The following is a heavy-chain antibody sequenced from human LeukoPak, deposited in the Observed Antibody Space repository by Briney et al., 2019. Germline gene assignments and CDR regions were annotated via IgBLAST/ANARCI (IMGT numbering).Heavy chain of an antibody. CDR3: ARPAVVGHFDY. D-gene: IGHD6-19*01. CDR1: GYTFTSYY. V-gene: IGHV1-46*01. CDR2: INPSGGST. Sequence: SVKVSCKASGYTFTSYYMHWVRQAPGQGLECMGIINPSGGSTSYAQKFQGRVTMTRDTSTSTVYMELSRLRSEDTAVYYCARPAVVGHFDYWGQGTLVTVSS. J-gene: IGHJ4*02.